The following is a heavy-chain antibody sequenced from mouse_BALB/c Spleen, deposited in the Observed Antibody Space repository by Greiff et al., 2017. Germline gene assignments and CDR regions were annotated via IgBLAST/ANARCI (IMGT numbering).Heavy chain of an antibody. CDR3: ARSFITTARGFAY. V-gene: IGHV1-54*01. CDR2: INPGSGGT. CDR1: GYAFTNYL. J-gene: IGHJ3*01. D-gene: IGHD1-2*01. Sequence: QVQLQQSGAELVRPGTSVKVSCKASGYAFTNYLIEWVKQRPGQGLEWIGVINPGSGGTNYNEKFKGKATLTADKSSSTAYMQLSSLTSDDSAVYFCARSFITTARGFAYWGQGTLVTVSA.